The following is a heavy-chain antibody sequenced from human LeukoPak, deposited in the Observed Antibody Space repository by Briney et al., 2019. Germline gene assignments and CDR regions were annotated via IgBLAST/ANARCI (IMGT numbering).Heavy chain of an antibody. Sequence: GGSLRLSCAASGFIFSNYGMHWVRQAPGKGLEYVSVINSNGGSTYYADSVKGRFTISRDNSKNTLYLQMSSLRTDDTAVYYCARGHDILTGSGDAFDIWGQGALVTVSS. CDR1: GFIFSNYG. D-gene: IGHD3-9*01. J-gene: IGHJ3*02. CDR3: ARGHDILTGSGDAFDI. CDR2: INSNGGST. V-gene: IGHV3-64D*09.